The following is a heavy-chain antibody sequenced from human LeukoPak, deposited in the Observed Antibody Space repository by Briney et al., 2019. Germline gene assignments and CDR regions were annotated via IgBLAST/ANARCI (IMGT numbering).Heavy chain of an antibody. V-gene: IGHV3-48*03. CDR3: ARGLRACGGDCYYFDY. J-gene: IGHJ4*02. D-gene: IGHD2-21*02. CDR2: ISSSGSTI. Sequence: GGSLRLSCAASGFTFSSYEMNWVRQAPGQGLEWVSYISSSGSTIYYADSVKGRFTISRDNAKNSLYLQMNSLRAEDTAVYYCARGLRACGGDCYYFDYWGQGTLVTVSS. CDR1: GFTFSSYE.